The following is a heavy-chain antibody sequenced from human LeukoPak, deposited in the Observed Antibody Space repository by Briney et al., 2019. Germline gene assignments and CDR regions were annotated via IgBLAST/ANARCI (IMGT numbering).Heavy chain of an antibody. Sequence: PGGSLRLSCAASGFTFSSYGMHWVRQAPGKGLEWVAVISYDGSNKYYADSVKGRFTISRDNSKNTLYLQMNSLRAEDTAVYYCARDYNDILTGYYSPVYYFDYWGQGTLVTVSS. J-gene: IGHJ4*02. CDR3: ARDYNDILTGYYSPVYYFDY. CDR1: GFTFSSYG. V-gene: IGHV3-30*19. CDR2: ISYDGSNK. D-gene: IGHD3-9*01.